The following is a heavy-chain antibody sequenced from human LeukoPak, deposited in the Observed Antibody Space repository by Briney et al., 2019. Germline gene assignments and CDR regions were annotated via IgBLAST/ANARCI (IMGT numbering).Heavy chain of an antibody. Sequence: KAGGSLRLSCAASGFTFSNYNMNWVRQAPGKGLEWVSSISSSSSYIYYADSVKGRFTMSRDNAKNSLYLQMISLRGEDTAVYYCARDLAAAGSGGDFDYWGQGTLVTVSS. J-gene: IGHJ4*02. D-gene: IGHD6-13*01. V-gene: IGHV3-21*01. CDR3: ARDLAAAGSGGDFDY. CDR2: ISSSSSYI. CDR1: GFTFSNYN.